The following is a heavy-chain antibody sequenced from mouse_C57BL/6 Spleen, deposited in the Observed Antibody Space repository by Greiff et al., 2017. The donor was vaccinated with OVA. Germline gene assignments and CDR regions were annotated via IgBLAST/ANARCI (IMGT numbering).Heavy chain of an antibody. J-gene: IGHJ2*01. CDR1: GFTFSSYA. Sequence: DVQLVESGGGLVKPGGSLKLSCAASGFTFSSYAMSWVRQTPEKRLEWVATISDGGSYTYYPDNVKGRFTISRDNAKNNLYLQMSHLKSEDTAMYYCARAGYYGSSYVDYWGQGTTLTVSS. CDR3: ARAGYYGSSYVDY. V-gene: IGHV5-4*01. CDR2: ISDGGSYT. D-gene: IGHD1-1*01.